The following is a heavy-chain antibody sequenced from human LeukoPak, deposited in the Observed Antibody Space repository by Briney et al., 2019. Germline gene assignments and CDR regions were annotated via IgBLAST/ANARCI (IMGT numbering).Heavy chain of an antibody. V-gene: IGHV4-34*01. D-gene: IGHD1-7*01. CDR3: ASNPGITGTTSDY. J-gene: IGHJ4*02. CDR2: INHSGST. CDR1: GGSFSGYY. Sequence: SETLSLTCVVYGGSFSGYYWSWVRQPPGKGLEWIGEINHSGSTNSDPSLKSRVTISVDTSKNQFSLKLSSVTAADTAVYYCASNPGITGTTSDYWGQGTLVTVSS.